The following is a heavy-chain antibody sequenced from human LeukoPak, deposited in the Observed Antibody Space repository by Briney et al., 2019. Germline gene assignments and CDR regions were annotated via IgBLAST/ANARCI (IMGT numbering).Heavy chain of an antibody. J-gene: IGHJ4*02. CDR1: GFTFSDYS. D-gene: IGHD3-22*01. CDR2: IKQDGREE. Sequence: GGSLRLSCAASGFTFSDYSMNWVRQAPGKGLEWVANIKQDGREEYYVDSVQGRFTISRDNAKNSLYLQMNSLRAEDTAVYYCARDGDVVGTTAYYFDYWGQGTLVTVSS. V-gene: IGHV3-7*01. CDR3: ARDGDVVGTTAYYFDY.